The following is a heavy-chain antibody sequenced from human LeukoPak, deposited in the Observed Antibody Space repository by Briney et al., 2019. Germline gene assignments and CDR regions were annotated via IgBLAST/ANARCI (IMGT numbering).Heavy chain of an antibody. CDR1: GYIFTAYF. D-gene: IGHD2-2*01. CDR2: INPNNGDT. CDR3: VRDGYCSRSNCLWAGWFDP. Sequence: APVKVSCKASGYIFTAYFIHWVRQAPGQGLEWMGWINPNNGDTKYAQKFQGRITMTRDSSLSTAYMELSSLRSDDTAVYYCVRDGYCSRSNCLWAGWFDPWGQGTLLTVSS. V-gene: IGHV1-2*02. J-gene: IGHJ5*02.